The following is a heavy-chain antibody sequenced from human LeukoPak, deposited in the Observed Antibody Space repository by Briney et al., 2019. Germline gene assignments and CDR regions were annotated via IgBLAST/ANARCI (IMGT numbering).Heavy chain of an antibody. CDR2: IYRDGST. V-gene: IGHV3-66*01. D-gene: IGHD2-21*02. J-gene: IGHJ5*02. CDR3: ARVMTAITDWFDP. Sequence: PGGSLRLSSAASGFTVSSNYVSWVRQAPGKGLEWVSSIYRDGSTYYADSVKGRFTISRDNSKNTLNLQMNNLRVEDTAVYYCARVMTAITDWFDPWGQGTLVTVSS. CDR1: GFTVSSNY.